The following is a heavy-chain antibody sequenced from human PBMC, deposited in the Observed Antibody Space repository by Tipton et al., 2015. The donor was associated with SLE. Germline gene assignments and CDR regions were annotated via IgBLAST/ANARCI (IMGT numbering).Heavy chain of an antibody. CDR2: INWNGDRT. D-gene: IGHD2-21*01. J-gene: IGHJ6*02. V-gene: IGHV3-20*04. CDR1: EFMFENYG. CDR3: ARDLYPYGLEV. Sequence: GSLRLSCAASEFMFENYGMIWVRQVPGKGLEWVSGINWNGDRTGYADSVKGRFTISRDNANRFMFLQMSSLRAEDTALYYCARDLYPYGLEVWGQGTTVTITS.